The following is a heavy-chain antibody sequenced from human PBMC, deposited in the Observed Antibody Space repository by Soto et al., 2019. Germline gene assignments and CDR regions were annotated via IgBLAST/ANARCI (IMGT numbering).Heavy chain of an antibody. CDR2: ISYEGRNK. Sequence: GGSLRLSCAVSGFTFSLFGMHWVRQAPGKGLEWVAFISYEGRNKYYADSVKGRFTISRDNSKNTLSLQMDSLRPEDTAVYYCAKGRDSTLLRWQYFDNWGQGTQVTVS. CDR1: GFTFSLFG. J-gene: IGHJ4*02. CDR3: AKGRDSTLLRWQYFDN. V-gene: IGHV3-30*18. D-gene: IGHD4-17*01.